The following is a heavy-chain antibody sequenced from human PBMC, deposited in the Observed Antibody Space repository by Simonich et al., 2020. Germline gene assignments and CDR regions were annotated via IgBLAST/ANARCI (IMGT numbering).Heavy chain of an antibody. CDR1: GFSLSTSGVG. V-gene: IGHV2-5*02. J-gene: IGHJ3*02. Sequence: QITLKESGPTLVKPTQTLTLTCTFSGFSLSTSGVGVGWIRQPPGQALEWRALIYWDDDKRYSPSLKSRLTITKDTSKNQVVLTMTNMDPVDTATYYCAHKLSGWFGERDAFDIWGQGTMVTVSS. CDR3: AHKLSGWFGERDAFDI. CDR2: IYWDDDK. D-gene: IGHD3-10*01.